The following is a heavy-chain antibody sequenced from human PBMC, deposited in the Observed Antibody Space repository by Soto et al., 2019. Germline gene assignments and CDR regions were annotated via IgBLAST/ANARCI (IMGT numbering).Heavy chain of an antibody. D-gene: IGHD3-10*01. Sequence: PSETLSLTCTVSGGSISSYYWSWIRQPPGKGLEWIGYIYYSGSTNYNPSLKSRVTISVDTSNNQFSLKLSSVTAADTAVYYCARVWGGAFDIWGQGTMVTVSS. V-gene: IGHV4-59*01. CDR3: ARVWGGAFDI. J-gene: IGHJ3*02. CDR1: GGSISSYY. CDR2: IYYSGST.